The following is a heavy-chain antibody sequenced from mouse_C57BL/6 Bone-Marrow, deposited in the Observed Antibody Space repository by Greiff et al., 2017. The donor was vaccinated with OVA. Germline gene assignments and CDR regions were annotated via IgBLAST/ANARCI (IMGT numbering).Heavy chain of an antibody. Sequence: EVKLQESGPGLVKPSQSLSLTCSVTGYSITSGYYWTWIRQFPGNKLEWMGYISYDGSNNYNPSLKNRISITRDTSKNQFFLKLNSVTTEDTATYYCARGPYYFDYWGQGTTLTVSS. J-gene: IGHJ2*01. CDR3: ARGPYYFDY. V-gene: IGHV3-6*01. CDR1: GYSITSGYY. CDR2: ISYDGSN.